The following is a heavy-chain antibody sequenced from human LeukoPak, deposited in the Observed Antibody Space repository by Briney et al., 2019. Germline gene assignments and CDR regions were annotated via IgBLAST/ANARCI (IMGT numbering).Heavy chain of an antibody. CDR3: AKVHGTMIVVVAPFDY. V-gene: IGHV3-23*01. CDR2: ISGSGGST. D-gene: IGHD3-22*01. J-gene: IGHJ4*02. CDR1: GFTFSNYA. Sequence: GGSLRLSCAASGFTFSNYAMSWVRQAPGKGLEWVSAISGSGGSTYYADSVKGRFTISRDNSKNTLYLQMNSLRAEDTAVYYCAKVHGTMIVVVAPFDYWGQGTLVTVSS.